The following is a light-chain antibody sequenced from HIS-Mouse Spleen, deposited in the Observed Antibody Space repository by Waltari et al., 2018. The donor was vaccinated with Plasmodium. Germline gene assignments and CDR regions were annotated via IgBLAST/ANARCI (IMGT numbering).Light chain of an antibody. Sequence: SYVLTQPPSVSVAPGQTARITCGGNNIGSKSVHWYQQKPGQAPVLVVYGDSDRPSGIPERCSGSNSGNTATLTISRVEAGDEADYYCQVWDRSSDHYVFGTGTKVTVL. V-gene: IGLV3-21*02. J-gene: IGLJ1*01. CDR3: QVWDRSSDHYV. CDR2: GDS. CDR1: NIGSKS.